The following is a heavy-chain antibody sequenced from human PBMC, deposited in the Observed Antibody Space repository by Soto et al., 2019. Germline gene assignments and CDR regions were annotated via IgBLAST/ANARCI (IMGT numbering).Heavy chain of an antibody. J-gene: IGHJ4*02. CDR2: ISSTTGSTI. D-gene: IGHD3-22*01. CDR1: GFSFSNYE. Sequence: GGSLRLSCAASGFSFSNYEMNWVRQAPGKGLEWVSHISSTTGSTIYYADSVKGRFTISRDNAKNSLYLRMNSLRAEDTAVYYCARATYYYDGSGFSLLDYWGQGT. CDR3: ARATYYYDGSGFSLLDY. V-gene: IGHV3-48*03.